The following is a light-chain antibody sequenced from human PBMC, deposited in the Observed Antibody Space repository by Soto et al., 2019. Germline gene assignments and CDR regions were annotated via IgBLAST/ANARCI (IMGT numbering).Light chain of an antibody. V-gene: IGKV2D-29*01. CDR2: EVS. J-gene: IGKJ5*01. CDR1: QSLLLSNGRTY. Sequence: DIVMTQTPLSLSVTPGQPASISCKSSQSLLLSNGRTYLYWYLQKPGQPPQLLIYEVSNRFSGVSDRFSGSGSGTDFTLEISRVAAEDVGVYYGLQSIHLPITFGQGTRLEIK. CDR3: LQSIHLPIT.